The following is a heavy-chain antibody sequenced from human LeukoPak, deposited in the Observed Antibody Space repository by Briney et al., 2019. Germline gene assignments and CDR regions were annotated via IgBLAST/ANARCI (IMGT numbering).Heavy chain of an antibody. CDR2: IYYSGST. CDR3: AGYDYVWGSYAL. D-gene: IGHD3-16*01. J-gene: IGHJ4*02. V-gene: IGHV4-39*07. Sequence: SETLSLTCTVSGGSISSSSYYWGWIRQPPGKGLEWIGSIYYSGSTYYNPSLKSRLTISVDTSKNQFSLKLSSVTAADTAVYYCAGYDYVWGSYALWGQGTLVTVSS. CDR1: GGSISSSSYY.